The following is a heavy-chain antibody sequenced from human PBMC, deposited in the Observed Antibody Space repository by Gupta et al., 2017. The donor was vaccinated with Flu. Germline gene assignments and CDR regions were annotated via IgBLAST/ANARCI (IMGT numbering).Heavy chain of an antibody. J-gene: IGHJ5*02. D-gene: IGHD2-8*02. CDR1: GFTFGSSA. CDR2: ISSTSSYI. Sequence: ELQLVEPGGGLVKPGESLRLSCAASGFTFGSSAMNWVRQAPGEGLEWIASISSTSSYIYYADSVKGRFTISRDNAKNSLYLQMNSLRAEDTAVYYCATRGYCNGGACGNWFDPWGQGTQVTVSS. V-gene: IGHV3-21*01. CDR3: ATRGYCNGGACGNWFDP.